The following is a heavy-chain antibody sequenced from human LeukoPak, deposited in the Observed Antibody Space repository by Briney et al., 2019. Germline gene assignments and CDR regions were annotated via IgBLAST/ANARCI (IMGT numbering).Heavy chain of an antibody. CDR1: GFTFSSYA. D-gene: IGHD3-22*01. CDR3: AKVPTAYYYDSSGYYFDY. CDR2: ISGSGGST. V-gene: IGHV3-23*01. J-gene: IGHJ4*02. Sequence: GGSLRLPCAASGFTFSSYAMSWVRQAPGKGLEWVSAISGSGGSTYYADSVKGRFTISRDNSKNTLYLQMNSLRAEDTAVYYCAKVPTAYYYDSSGYYFDYWGQGTLVTVSS.